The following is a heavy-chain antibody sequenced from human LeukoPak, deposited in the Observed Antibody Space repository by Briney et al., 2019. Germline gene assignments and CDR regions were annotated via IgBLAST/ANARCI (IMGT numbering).Heavy chain of an antibody. CDR1: GFTFSSYA. CDR3: AKAGVAVPATPEY. J-gene: IGHJ4*02. CDR2: ISSSGGTT. Sequence: GSLGLSCAASGFTFSSYAMNWVRQAPGKGLEWVSVISSSGGTTYYSDSVKGRFIISRDNSKNTLYLQMNSLRAEDTAVYYCAKAGVAVPATPEYCGQGTQVTVSS. V-gene: IGHV3-23*01. D-gene: IGHD6-19*01.